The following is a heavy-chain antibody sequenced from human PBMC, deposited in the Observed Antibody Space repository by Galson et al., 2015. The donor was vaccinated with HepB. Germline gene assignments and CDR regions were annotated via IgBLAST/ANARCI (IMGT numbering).Heavy chain of an antibody. V-gene: IGHV4-59*01. CDR3: ARLGLLPYYFDI. CDR1: GFSITNYY. Sequence: ETLSLTCTVSGFSITNYYWSWIRQPPGKGLEWIGYIYSSGSTNYKSSLKSRVSISVDTSKNQFSLKLSSVTAADTAVYYCARLGLLPYYFDIWGRGTLVTVSS. J-gene: IGHJ2*01. D-gene: IGHD2-15*01. CDR2: IYSSGST.